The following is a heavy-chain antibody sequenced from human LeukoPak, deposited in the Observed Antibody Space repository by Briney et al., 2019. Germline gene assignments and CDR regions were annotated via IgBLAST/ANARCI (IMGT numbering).Heavy chain of an antibody. CDR1: GFTFSSYA. CDR2: ISYDGSNK. CDR3: ATGASAYYYDSSGPY. J-gene: IGHJ4*02. V-gene: IGHV3-30-3*01. D-gene: IGHD3-22*01. Sequence: GGSLRLSCAASGFTFSSYAMHWVRQAPGKGPEWVTLISYDGSNKYYADSVKGRFTISRDNSKNTLYLRMDSLRAENTAVYYCATGASAYYYDSSGPYWGQGTLVTVSS.